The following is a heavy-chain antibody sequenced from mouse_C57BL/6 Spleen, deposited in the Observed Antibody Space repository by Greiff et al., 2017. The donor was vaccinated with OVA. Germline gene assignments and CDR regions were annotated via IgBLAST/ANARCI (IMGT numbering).Heavy chain of an antibody. Sequence: EVKLMESGPGLVKPSQTVFLTCTVTGISITTGNYRWSWIRQFPGNKLEWIGYIYYSGTITYNPSLTNRTTITRDTPKNQFFLEMNSLTAEDTATCYCARESYDGYMDFDVWGTGTTVTVSS. V-gene: IGHV3-5*01. CDR3: ARESYDGYMDFDV. J-gene: IGHJ1*03. D-gene: IGHD2-3*01. CDR2: IYYSGTI. CDR1: GISITTGNYR.